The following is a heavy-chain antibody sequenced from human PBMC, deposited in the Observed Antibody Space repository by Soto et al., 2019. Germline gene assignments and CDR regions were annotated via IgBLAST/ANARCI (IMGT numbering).Heavy chain of an antibody. V-gene: IGHV3-30-3*01. D-gene: IGHD1-7*01. J-gene: IGHJ6*02. CDR2: ISYDGSNK. Sequence: GGSLRFSCAASGFTFSSYAMHWVRQAPGKGLEWVAVISYDGSNKYYADSVKGRFTISRDNSKNTLYLKMNSLGAEETAVYYCAREGHNWNYGGMDVWGQGTTVTVSS. CDR1: GFTFSSYA. CDR3: AREGHNWNYGGMDV.